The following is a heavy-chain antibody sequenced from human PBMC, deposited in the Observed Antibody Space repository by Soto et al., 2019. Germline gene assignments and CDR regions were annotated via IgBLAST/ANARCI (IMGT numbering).Heavy chain of an antibody. Sequence: QLQLQESGPGLVKPSETLSLTCTVSGGSMRSTASYWGSIRQAPGKGLEWIGSIYYSGSTLDNPSLKSRVSASVDTSKNQFSLSLTSVTAADTAVYYCARHFVSTVTEYYFDFWGQGTLVTVSS. D-gene: IGHD4-17*01. V-gene: IGHV4-39*01. CDR3: ARHFVSTVTEYYFDF. J-gene: IGHJ4*02. CDR1: GGSMRSTASY. CDR2: IYYSGST.